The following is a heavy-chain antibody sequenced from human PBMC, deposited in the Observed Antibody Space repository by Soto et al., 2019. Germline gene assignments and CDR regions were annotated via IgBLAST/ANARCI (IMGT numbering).Heavy chain of an antibody. CDR1: GGTFSSYT. CDR3: ATNYGSGSAHFDY. Sequence: QVQLVQSGPEVKKPGSSVRVSCTASGGTFSSYTINWVRQVPGQGPEWMGRSIPMLGMSNYAQKFQGRVMMIADKSTNTVYMELSSLRPEDTAIYYCATNYGSGSAHFDYWGQGTLVTVSS. CDR2: SIPMLGMS. J-gene: IGHJ4*02. D-gene: IGHD3-10*01. V-gene: IGHV1-69*02.